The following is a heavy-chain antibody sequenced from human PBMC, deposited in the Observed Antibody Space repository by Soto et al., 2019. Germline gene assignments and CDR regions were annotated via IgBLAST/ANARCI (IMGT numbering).Heavy chain of an antibody. J-gene: IGHJ6*02. CDR2: INHSGST. V-gene: IGHV4-34*01. CDR1: GGSFSGYY. CDR3: ARGLGYSYGRYYYGMDV. D-gene: IGHD5-18*01. Sequence: SEPLSLTCAVYGGSFSGYYWSWIRQPPWRWREWIGEINHSGSTNYNPSLKSRVTISVDTSKNQFSLKLSSVTAADTAVYYCARGLGYSYGRYYYGMDVWGQGTTVTVSS.